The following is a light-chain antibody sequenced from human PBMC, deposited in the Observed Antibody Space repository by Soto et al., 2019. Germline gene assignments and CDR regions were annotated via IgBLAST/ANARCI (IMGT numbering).Light chain of an antibody. J-gene: IGLJ1*01. Sequence: QSVLTQPPSASGSPGQSVTISCTGTSSDVGGYDYVSWYQQHPGKAPKLMIFEVSKRPAGVPDRFSESKSGNTASLTVSGLQAEDEADYCCCSYAGNTNGVFGTGTKLTVL. CDR3: CSYAGNTNGV. CDR2: EVS. CDR1: SSDVGGYDY. V-gene: IGLV2-8*01.